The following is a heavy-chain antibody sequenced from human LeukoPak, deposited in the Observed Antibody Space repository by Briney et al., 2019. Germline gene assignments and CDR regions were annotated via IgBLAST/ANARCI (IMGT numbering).Heavy chain of an antibody. V-gene: IGHV1-24*01. CDR2: FDPEEAKM. D-gene: IGHD3-3*01. Sequence: ASVTVSCKVSGTSPIELSIHWVRQALGKGLECVGGFDPEEAKMVYAQNFQGRVTMTEDTSTQTAYMELSGLTSGDTAVYYCTTRSGDFWSGFVNWGQGTLVTVSS. CDR1: GTSPIELS. CDR3: TTRSGDFWSGFVN. J-gene: IGHJ4*02.